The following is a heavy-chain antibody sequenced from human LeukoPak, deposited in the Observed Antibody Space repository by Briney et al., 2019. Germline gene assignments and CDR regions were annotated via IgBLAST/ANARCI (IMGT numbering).Heavy chain of an antibody. CDR2: IRNEGGDK. V-gene: IGHV3-30*02. D-gene: IGHD6-13*01. Sequence: GGALRLSCAASGFTFSSYGMHWVRQAPGKGLEGVAFIRNEGGDKYYADSVKGRFTISRDNSKNTLYLQMNSLRAEDTAVYYCAKVLSSSWGYFGFWGQGTLVTVSS. CDR1: GFTFSSYG. CDR3: AKVLSSSWGYFGF. J-gene: IGHJ4*02.